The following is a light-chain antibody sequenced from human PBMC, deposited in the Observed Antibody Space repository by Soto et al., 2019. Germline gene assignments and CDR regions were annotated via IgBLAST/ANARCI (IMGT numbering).Light chain of an antibody. CDR1: SSDVGGYNY. Sequence: QSVLTQPASVSGSPGQSITISCTGTSSDVGGYNYVSWYQQHPGKAPKLMIYDVSNRPSGVSNRFSGSKSGNTASLTISGLQAEDEADYYCSSYTSSSTYVFGTGTKHTVL. J-gene: IGLJ1*01. CDR2: DVS. V-gene: IGLV2-14*01. CDR3: SSYTSSSTYV.